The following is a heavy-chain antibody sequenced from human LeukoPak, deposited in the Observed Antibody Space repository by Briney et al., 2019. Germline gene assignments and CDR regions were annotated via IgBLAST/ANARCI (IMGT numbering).Heavy chain of an antibody. J-gene: IGHJ6*03. CDR1: GGTFSSYA. D-gene: IGHD2-2*01. Sequence: ASAKVSCEASGGTFSSYAISWVRQAPGQGLEWMGGIIPIFGTANYAQKFQGRVTITADESTSTAYMELSSLRSEDTAVYYCARDRGYCSSTSCYYYYYYYMDVWGKGTTVTVYS. CDR3: ARDRGYCSSTSCYYYYYYYMDV. CDR2: IIPIFGTA. V-gene: IGHV1-69*13.